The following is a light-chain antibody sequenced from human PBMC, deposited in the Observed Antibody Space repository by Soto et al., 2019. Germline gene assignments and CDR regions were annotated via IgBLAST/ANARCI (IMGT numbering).Light chain of an antibody. CDR3: QQYVISVT. V-gene: IGKV3-20*01. Sequence: EIVLTQSPGTLSFSPGERSSLSCRASQSVSSSYLAWYQQKPGQAPRLLIYGASNRATGIPERFSGSGSGTDFTLTIGRLEPQDSAMYYCQQYVISVTFGQGTRLEIK. CDR2: GAS. CDR1: QSVSSSY. J-gene: IGKJ5*01.